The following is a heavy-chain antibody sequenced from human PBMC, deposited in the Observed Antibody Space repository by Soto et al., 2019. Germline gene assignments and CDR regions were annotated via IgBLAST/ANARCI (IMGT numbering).Heavy chain of an antibody. D-gene: IGHD3-3*01. CDR2: RSYDGSNK. Sequence: PGKGLEWVAVRSYDGSNKYYADSVKGRVTISRYNSKNTLYLQMNSLRAEDTAVYYCAKDPESSYDFWSGYPSWGFDYWGQGTLVTVSS. J-gene: IGHJ4*02. CDR3: AKDPESSYDFWSGYPSWGFDY. V-gene: IGHV3-30*18.